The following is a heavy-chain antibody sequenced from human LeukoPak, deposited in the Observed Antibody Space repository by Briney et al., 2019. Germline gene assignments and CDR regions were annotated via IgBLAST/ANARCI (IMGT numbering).Heavy chain of an antibody. V-gene: IGHV3-74*01. Sequence: GGSLRLSCAASGFTFSNYWMHWVRQAPGKGLLWVSRINSDGSSTSYADSVKGRFTISRDNAKNTLYLQMNSLRAEDTAVYYCARELTYYDSSGYHSRGLDYWGQGTLVTVSS. J-gene: IGHJ4*02. D-gene: IGHD3-22*01. CDR1: GFTFSNYW. CDR3: ARELTYYDSSGYHSRGLDY. CDR2: INSDGSST.